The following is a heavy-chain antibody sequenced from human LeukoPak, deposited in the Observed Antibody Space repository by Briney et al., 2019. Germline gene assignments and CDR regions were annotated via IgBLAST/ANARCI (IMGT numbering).Heavy chain of an antibody. CDR1: GFTFSSYG. J-gene: IGHJ5*02. CDR2: IWYDGSNK. CDR3: ARDWEYQLLSNWFDP. Sequence: GGALRLSCAASGFTFSSYGMHWVRQAPGNGLEWVAVIWYDGSNKYYADSVKGRFTISRDNSKNTLYLQMNSLRAEDTAVYYCARDWEYQLLSNWFDPWGQGTLVTVSS. V-gene: IGHV3-33*01. D-gene: IGHD2-2*01.